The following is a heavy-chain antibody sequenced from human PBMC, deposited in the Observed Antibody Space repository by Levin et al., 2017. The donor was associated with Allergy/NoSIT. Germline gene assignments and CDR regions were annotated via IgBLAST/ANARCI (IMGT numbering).Heavy chain of an antibody. CDR1: GGSISSYY. Sequence: PSETLSLTCTVSGGSISSYYWSWIRQPPGKGLEWIGYIYYSGSTNYNPSLKSRVTISVDTSKNQFSLKLSSVTAADTAVYYCARATVVRNLDYWGQGTLVTVSS. CDR3: ARATVVRNLDY. CDR2: IYYSGST. J-gene: IGHJ4*02. V-gene: IGHV4-59*01. D-gene: IGHD6-6*01.